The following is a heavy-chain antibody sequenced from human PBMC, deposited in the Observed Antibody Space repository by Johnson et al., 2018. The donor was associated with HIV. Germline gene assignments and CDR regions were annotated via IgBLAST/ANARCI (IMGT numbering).Heavy chain of an antibody. Sequence: VQLVESGGGLVQPGGSLRLSCAASGFTFSSYAMSWVRQAPGKGLEWVSAIGTAGDTSYPGSVKGRFTIPRENAKNSLYLQMNSLRAEDTAVYYCARGHYDFWSGHYYLAFDIWGQGTMVTVSS. J-gene: IGHJ3*02. V-gene: IGHV3-13*01. CDR1: GFTFSSYA. CDR2: IGTAGDT. CDR3: ARGHYDFWSGHYYLAFDI. D-gene: IGHD3-3*01.